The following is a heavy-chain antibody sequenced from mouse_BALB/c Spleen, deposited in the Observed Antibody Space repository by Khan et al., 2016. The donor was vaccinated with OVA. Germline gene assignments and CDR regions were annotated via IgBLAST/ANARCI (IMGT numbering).Heavy chain of an antibody. CDR2: IDPFSGST. V-gene: IGHV1S135*01. J-gene: IGHJ3*01. CDR1: GYSFTTYY. Sequence: VQLQQSGPELMKPGASVKISCTASGYSFTTYYIHWVMQSHGTSLEWIGYIDPFSGSTTYNQNFKGKSTLTVDKSSTTAYIHLSNLTSEDSAVYYWTRHGFVAWFTYWGQGTLVTVSA. CDR3: TRHGFVAWFTY. D-gene: IGHD2-2*01.